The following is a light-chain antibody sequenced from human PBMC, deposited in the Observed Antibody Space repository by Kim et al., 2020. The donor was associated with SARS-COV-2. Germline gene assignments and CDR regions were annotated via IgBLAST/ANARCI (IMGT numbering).Light chain of an antibody. Sequence: QSALTQPASVSVSPGQAITISCTGISRDAGSHKFVSWYQQHPGKAPKLIIYEGTKRPSGVSARFSGSKSGDTASLIISGLQPEDEADYHCCSSGDTRILCFGGGTRLTVL. V-gene: IGLV2-23*01. CDR3: CSSGDTRILC. CDR1: SRDAGSHKF. CDR2: EGT. J-gene: IGLJ2*01.